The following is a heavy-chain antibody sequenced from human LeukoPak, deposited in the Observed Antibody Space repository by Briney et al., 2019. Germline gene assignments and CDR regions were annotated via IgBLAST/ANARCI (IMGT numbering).Heavy chain of an antibody. D-gene: IGHD2-2*01. V-gene: IGHV1-18*01. CDR3: ARDPEYCSSTSCYRDFDY. CDR1: GYTFTSYG. J-gene: IGHJ4*02. CDR2: ISAYNGNT. Sequence: ASVKVSCKASGYTFTSYGISWVRQAPGQGLEWMGWISAYNGNTNYAQKLQGRVTMTTDTSTSTAYMELRSLRSDDTAVYYCARDPEYCSSTSCYRDFDYWGQGTLVTVSS.